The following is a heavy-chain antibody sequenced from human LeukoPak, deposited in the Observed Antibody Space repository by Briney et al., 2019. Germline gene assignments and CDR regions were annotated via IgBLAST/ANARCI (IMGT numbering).Heavy chain of an antibody. Sequence: GRSLRLSCAASGSTFSAYAMSWVRQAPGKGLEWVSVISGSGGSTYYTDSVKGRFTISRDNSKNTLYLQMNSLRAEDTAVYYCAKSRSGYASFDYWGQGTLVTVSS. J-gene: IGHJ4*02. CDR2: ISGSGGST. D-gene: IGHD5-12*01. CDR3: AKSRSGYASFDY. CDR1: GSTFSAYA. V-gene: IGHV3-23*01.